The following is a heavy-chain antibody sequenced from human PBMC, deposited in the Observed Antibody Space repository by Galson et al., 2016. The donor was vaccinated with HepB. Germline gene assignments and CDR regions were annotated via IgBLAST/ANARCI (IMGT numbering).Heavy chain of an antibody. CDR3: ARAPYDIEAFDI. D-gene: IGHD3-22*01. V-gene: IGHV1-2*06. CDR1: GYTFTGYF. J-gene: IGHJ3*02. Sequence: SVKVSCKASGYTFTGYFIHWVRQAPGQGLEWMGRINPSSGVTHSPQKFQGRVTMTRDTSISTAYMELSGLRSEDTAVYYCARAPYDIEAFDIWGQGTMVTVSS. CDR2: INPSSGVT.